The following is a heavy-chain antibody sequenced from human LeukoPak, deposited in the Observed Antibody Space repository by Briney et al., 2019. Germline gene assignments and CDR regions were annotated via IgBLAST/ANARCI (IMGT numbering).Heavy chain of an antibody. CDR3: AGGRWYSIYWFDP. CDR1: GGSISSYY. J-gene: IGHJ5*02. CDR2: IYYSGST. Sequence: SETLSLTCTVSGGSISSYYWSWIRQPPGKGLEWIGYIYYSGSTNYNPSLKSRVTISVDTSKNQFSLKLSSVTAADTAVYYCAGGRWYSIYWFDPWCQGTLVTISS. V-gene: IGHV4-59*08. D-gene: IGHD6-13*01.